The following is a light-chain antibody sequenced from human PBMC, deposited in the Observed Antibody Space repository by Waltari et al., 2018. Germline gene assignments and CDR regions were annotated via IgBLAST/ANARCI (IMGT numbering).Light chain of an antibody. CDR3: QQYFKTPLT. CDR1: RPVSSSF. Sequence: EIVLTQSPGTLSLSPGERAALSCRASRPVSSSFLAWYQQRHGQAPRLLIYGASTRATGIADRFSGSGSGTDFTLTISRLQAEDVAVYYCQQYFKTPLTFGGGTKVEIK. CDR2: GAS. V-gene: IGKV3-20*01. J-gene: IGKJ4*01.